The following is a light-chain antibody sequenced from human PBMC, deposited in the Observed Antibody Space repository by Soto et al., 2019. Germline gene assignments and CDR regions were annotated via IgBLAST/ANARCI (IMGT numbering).Light chain of an antibody. J-gene: IGKJ1*01. V-gene: IGKV1-5*03. Sequence: DIQMTQSPSTLSASVGDRVTITCRASQSISSSLAWYQQKPGKAPKLLIYKASSLESGVPSRFSGSGSGTEFSLTISSGQPDDFSTSYCQQYNSYWTFGQGTKVEIK. CDR2: KAS. CDR1: QSISSS. CDR3: QQYNSYWT.